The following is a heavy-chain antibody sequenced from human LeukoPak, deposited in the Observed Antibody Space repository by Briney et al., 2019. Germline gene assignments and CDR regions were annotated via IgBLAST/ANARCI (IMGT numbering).Heavy chain of an antibody. D-gene: IGHD6-13*01. CDR1: GFTFSSYN. CDR2: ISSSSSYI. CDR3: ARGYSSSWYYFDY. J-gene: IGHJ4*02. V-gene: IGHV3-21*01. Sequence: GRSLRLSCAASGFTFSSYNMNWVRQAPGKGLEWVSSISSSSSYIYYADSVKGRFTISRDNAKNSLYLQMNSLRAEDTAVYYCARGYSSSWYYFDYWGQGTLVTVSS.